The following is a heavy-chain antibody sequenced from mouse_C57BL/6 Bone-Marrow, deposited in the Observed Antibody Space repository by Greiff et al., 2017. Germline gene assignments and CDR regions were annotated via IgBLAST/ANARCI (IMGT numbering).Heavy chain of an antibody. CDR3: ARCDYDWGVYAMDY. D-gene: IGHD2-4*01. CDR1: GYTFTSYW. CDR2: IDPSDSYT. Sequence: QVQLQQPGAELVMPGASVKLSCKASGYTFTSYWMHWVKQRPGQGLEWIGEIDPSDSYTNYNQKFKGKSTLTVDKSSSTAYMQLSSLTSEDSAVYYCARCDYDWGVYAMDYWGQGTSVTVSS. V-gene: IGHV1-69*01. J-gene: IGHJ4*01.